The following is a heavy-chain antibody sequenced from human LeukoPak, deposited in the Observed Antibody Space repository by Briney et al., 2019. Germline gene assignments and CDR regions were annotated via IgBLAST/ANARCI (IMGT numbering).Heavy chain of an antibody. Sequence: GASVKVSCKASGYTFTGYYIHWVRQAPGQGLEWMGWINPNINGTNYAQKFQGRVTMTGDRSISTAYMELSRLRSDDTAVYYCARERTPGSGYGVDYWSQGTVVTVSS. CDR2: INPNINGT. D-gene: IGHD6-25*01. CDR3: ARERTPGSGYGVDY. V-gene: IGHV1-2*02. J-gene: IGHJ4*02. CDR1: GYTFTGYY.